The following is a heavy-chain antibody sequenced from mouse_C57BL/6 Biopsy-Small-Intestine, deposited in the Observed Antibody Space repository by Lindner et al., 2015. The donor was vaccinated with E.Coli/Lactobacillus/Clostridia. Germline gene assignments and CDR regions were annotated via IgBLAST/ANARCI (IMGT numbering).Heavy chain of an antibody. V-gene: IGHV1-39*01. CDR1: SYSFIDYN. CDR2: INPKSGTT. CDR3: ADWAY. D-gene: IGHD4-1*01. J-gene: IGHJ3*01. Sequence: VQLQESGPELVKPGASVKISCKASSYSFIDYNMNWVKQNNGGSLEWIGLINPKSGTTNYNQDFKGKATLTVDPSSSTAYMQLTGLTCEDSAVYYCADWAYWGQGTLVTVSA.